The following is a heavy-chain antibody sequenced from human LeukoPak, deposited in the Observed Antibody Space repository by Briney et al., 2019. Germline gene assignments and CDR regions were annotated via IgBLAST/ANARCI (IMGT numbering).Heavy chain of an antibody. Sequence: PGRSLRLSCAASGFTFSTYGMQWVRQAPGKGLEWVAVTSYDGSNKYYADSVKGRFTISRDNSKNTLYLQMNSLRPEDTAVYYCASGGIMGATDSFNYWGQGTLVTVSS. CDR2: TSYDGSNK. V-gene: IGHV3-30*03. J-gene: IGHJ4*02. CDR3: ASGGIMGATDSFNY. CDR1: GFTFSTYG. D-gene: IGHD1-26*01.